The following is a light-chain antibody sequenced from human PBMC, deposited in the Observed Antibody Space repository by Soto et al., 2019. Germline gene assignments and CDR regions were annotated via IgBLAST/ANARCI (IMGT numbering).Light chain of an antibody. J-gene: IGLJ3*02. CDR1: SGSIASNY. CDR3: QSYDATNQV. V-gene: IGLV6-57*01. Sequence: NFMLTQPHSVSESPGKTVIISCTRSSGSIASNYVQWYQQRPGSSPTTVIYEDNQRPSGVPDRFSGSIDSSSNPASLTISGLETEDEADYFCQSYDATNQVFGGGTKLTVL. CDR2: EDN.